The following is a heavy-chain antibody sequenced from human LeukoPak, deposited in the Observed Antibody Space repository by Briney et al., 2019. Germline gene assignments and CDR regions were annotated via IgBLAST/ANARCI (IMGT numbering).Heavy chain of an antibody. Sequence: PGGSLRLSCAVSGFTFSDYYMTWVRQAPGKELEWLSYISGNSGDINYLDSVRGRFTISRDNAKNSLYLQMNSLRVEDTAVYYCTRDPRRLDYLGQGTLVTVSS. V-gene: IGHV3-11*05. J-gene: IGHJ4*02. CDR3: TRDPRRLDY. CDR2: ISGNSGDI. CDR1: GFTFSDYY.